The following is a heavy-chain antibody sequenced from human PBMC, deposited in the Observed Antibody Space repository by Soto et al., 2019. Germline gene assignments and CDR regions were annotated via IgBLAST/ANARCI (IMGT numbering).Heavy chain of an antibody. Sequence: SEALSLTCAVSGGSISRDFWASVGQPPGKGLEWSRYIYYSGSTNYNPSLKSRVTIAVDTYKNQFSLKLSSVTAADTAVYYCARESDYGDYGSRYYYYYLDVWGKGTTVTVSS. J-gene: IGHJ6*03. CDR1: GGSISRDF. CDR2: IYYSGST. D-gene: IGHD4-17*01. V-gene: IGHV4-59*01. CDR3: ARESDYGDYGSRYYYYYLDV.